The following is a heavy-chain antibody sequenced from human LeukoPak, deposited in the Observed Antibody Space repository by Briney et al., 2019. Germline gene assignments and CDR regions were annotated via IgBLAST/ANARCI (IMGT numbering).Heavy chain of an antibody. V-gene: IGHV4-39*01. D-gene: IGHD3-3*01. J-gene: IGHJ3*02. CDR1: GGSISSSSYY. Sequence: PSETLSLTCTVSGGSISSSSYYWGWIRQPPGKGLEWNGSIYYSGSTYYNPSLKSRVTISVDTSKNQFSLKLSSVTAADTAVYYCARTPPVLRFLEWLSPFFDIWGQGTMVTVSS. CDR3: ARTPPVLRFLEWLSPFFDI. CDR2: IYYSGST.